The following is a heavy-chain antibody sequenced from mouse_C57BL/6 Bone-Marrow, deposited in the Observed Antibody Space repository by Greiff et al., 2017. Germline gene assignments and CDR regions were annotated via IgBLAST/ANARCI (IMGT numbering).Heavy chain of an antibody. V-gene: IGHV1-76*01. CDR1: GYTFTDYY. CDR3: ARPSYYSKDFDY. Sequence: LVESGAELVRPGASVKLSCKASGYTFTDYYINWVKQRPGQGLEWIARIYPGSGNTYYNEKFKGKATLTAEKSSSTAYMQLSSLTSEDSAVYFCARPSYYSKDFDYWGQGTTLTVSS. D-gene: IGHD2-5*01. CDR2: IYPGSGNT. J-gene: IGHJ2*01.